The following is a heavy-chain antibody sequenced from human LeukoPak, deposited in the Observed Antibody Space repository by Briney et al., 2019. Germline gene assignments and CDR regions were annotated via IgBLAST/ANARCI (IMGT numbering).Heavy chain of an antibody. Sequence: GGCLRLSCAASGFTFSSYWMHWVRQAPGKGLVWVSRINSDGSSTSYADSVKGRFTISRDNAKNTLYLQMNSLRAQDTAVYYCARDGMTTVTSPGFDYWGQGTLVTVSS. D-gene: IGHD4-17*01. CDR1: GFTFSSYW. CDR2: INSDGSST. CDR3: ARDGMTTVTSPGFDY. J-gene: IGHJ4*02. V-gene: IGHV3-74*01.